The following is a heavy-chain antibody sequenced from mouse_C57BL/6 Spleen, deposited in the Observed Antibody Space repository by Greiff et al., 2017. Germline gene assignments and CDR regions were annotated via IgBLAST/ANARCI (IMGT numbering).Heavy chain of an antibody. J-gene: IGHJ2*01. CDR1: GYAFSSYW. CDR2: IYPGDGDT. Sequence: VQLQQSGAELVKPGASVKISCKASGYAFSSYWMNWVKQRPGKGLEWIGQIYPGDGDTNYNGKFKGKATLTAAKSSITAYMQLSSLTSVYSAVYFCARGEGSCFAYWGQGTTLTVSS. CDR3: ARGEGSCFAY. D-gene: IGHD1-1*01. V-gene: IGHV1-80*01.